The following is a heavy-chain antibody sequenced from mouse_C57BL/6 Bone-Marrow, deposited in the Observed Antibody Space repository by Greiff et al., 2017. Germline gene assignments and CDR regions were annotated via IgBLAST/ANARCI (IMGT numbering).Heavy chain of an antibody. CDR1: GFTFSDYY. J-gene: IGHJ1*03. CDR3: ARGPSGYFDV. Sequence: EVQLVESEGGLVQPGSSMKLSCTASGFTFSDYYMAWVRQVPEKGLEWVANINYDGSSTYYLDSLKSRFILSRDNAKNILYLQMSSLKSEDTATYYCARGPSGYFDVWGTGTTVTVSS. V-gene: IGHV5-16*01. CDR2: INYDGSST.